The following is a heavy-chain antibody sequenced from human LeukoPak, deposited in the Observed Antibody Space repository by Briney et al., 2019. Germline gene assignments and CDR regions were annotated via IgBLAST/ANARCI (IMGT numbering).Heavy chain of an antibody. CDR1: GFTFSSYG. Sequence: PGGSLRLSCAASGFTFSSYGMHWVRQAPGKGLEWVAVIWYDGSNKYYADSVKGRFTISRDNSKNTLYLQMNSLRAEDTAVYYCAKDLATDQTSYYYYYGMDVWGQGTTVTVSS. V-gene: IGHV3-30*02. CDR2: IWYDGSNK. J-gene: IGHJ6*02. CDR3: AKDLATDQTSYYYYYGMDV.